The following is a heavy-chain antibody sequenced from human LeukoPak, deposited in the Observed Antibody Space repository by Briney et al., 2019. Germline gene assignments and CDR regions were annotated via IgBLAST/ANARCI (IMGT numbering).Heavy chain of an antibody. CDR2: ISDSSSFR. CDR3: ARSSRTYLRPDAFDI. V-gene: IGHV3-48*01. CDR1: GFTFSTYS. J-gene: IGHJ3*02. Sequence: GGSLRLSCAASGFTFSTYSMNWVRQAPGKGLEWVSYISDSSSFRYYADSVKGRFIISRDNAKNSLYLQMNSLRADDTAVYYCARSSRTYLRPDAFDIWRQGTTVTVS. D-gene: IGHD2/OR15-2a*01.